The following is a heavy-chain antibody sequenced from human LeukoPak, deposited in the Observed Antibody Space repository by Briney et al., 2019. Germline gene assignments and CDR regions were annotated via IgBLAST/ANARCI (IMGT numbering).Heavy chain of an antibody. CDR2: IIPILGIA. CDR3: ARWLQSYDAFDI. Sequence: SVKVSCKASGGTFSSYTISWVRQAPGQGLEWMGRIIPILGIANYAQKFRGRVTITADKSTSTAYMELSSLRSEDTAVYYCARWLQSYDAFDIWGQGTLVTVSS. CDR1: GGTFSSYT. D-gene: IGHD5-24*01. J-gene: IGHJ3*02. V-gene: IGHV1-69*02.